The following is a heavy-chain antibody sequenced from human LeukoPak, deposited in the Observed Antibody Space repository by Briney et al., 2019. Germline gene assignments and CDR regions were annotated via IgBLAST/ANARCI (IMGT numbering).Heavy chain of an antibody. Sequence: GGSLRLSCAASGFTFSSYSMNWVRQAPGKGLEWVSSISSSSSYIYYADSVKGRFTISRDNAKNSLYLQMNSLRAEDTAVYYCARIRSGWYYFDYWGQGTLVTVSS. D-gene: IGHD6-19*01. V-gene: IGHV3-21*04. CDR2: ISSSSSYI. CDR1: GFTFSSYS. J-gene: IGHJ4*02. CDR3: ARIRSGWYYFDY.